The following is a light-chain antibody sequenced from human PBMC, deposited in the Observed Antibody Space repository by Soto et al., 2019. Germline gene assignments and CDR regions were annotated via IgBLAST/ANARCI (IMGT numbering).Light chain of an antibody. Sequence: QSVLTQPASVFGSPGQSITLSCTGTSSDIGGYDYVSWYQRHPGNAPKLIIYDVNNRPSGVSNRFPGSTSGNTASLTSSGLQAEHEADYYCTSYASGSSHVVFRGGTKVTVL. J-gene: IGLJ2*01. V-gene: IGLV2-14*01. CDR3: TSYASGSSHVV. CDR1: SSDIGGYDY. CDR2: DVN.